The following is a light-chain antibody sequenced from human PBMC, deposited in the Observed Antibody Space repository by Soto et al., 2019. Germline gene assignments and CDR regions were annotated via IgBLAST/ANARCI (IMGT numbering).Light chain of an antibody. CDR2: AAS. CDR3: QQYINWPRT. CDR1: HDVTTY. V-gene: IGKV3-15*01. Sequence: EIVMTQSPATLSVSPGARATLSCRASHDVTTYLAWYQQKSGQAPRLLIYAASTRATGIPARFSGSGSGTEFSLTISSLQSEDCAVYYCQQYINWPRTFGQGTKVEIK. J-gene: IGKJ1*01.